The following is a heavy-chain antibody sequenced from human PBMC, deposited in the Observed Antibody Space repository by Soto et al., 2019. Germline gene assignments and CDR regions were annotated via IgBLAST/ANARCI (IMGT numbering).Heavy chain of an antibody. D-gene: IGHD3-10*01. Sequence: GGSLRLSCAASGFIFKMYWMHWVRQSPGKGLVWISRIYNDGTYSDYADSVRGRFTISRDNVNDTLYPQMNNLRAEDSGLYYCTRGPRPISTGTGDYWGQGTQVTVSS. J-gene: IGHJ4*02. CDR1: GFIFKMYW. CDR3: TRGPRPISTGTGDY. CDR2: IYNDGTYS. V-gene: IGHV3-74*01.